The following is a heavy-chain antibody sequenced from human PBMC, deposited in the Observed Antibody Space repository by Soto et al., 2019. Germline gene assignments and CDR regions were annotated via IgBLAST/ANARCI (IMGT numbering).Heavy chain of an antibody. CDR3: ARVSPYTAMVEGGPFDY. CDR1: GFTFSSYA. V-gene: IGHV3-30-3*01. Sequence: GGSLRLSCAASGFTFSSYAMHWVRQAPGKGLEWVAVISYDGSNKYYADSVKGRFTISRDNSKNTLYLQMNSLRAEDTAVYYCARVSPYTAMVEGGPFDYWGQGTLVTVSS. J-gene: IGHJ4*02. D-gene: IGHD5-18*01. CDR2: ISYDGSNK.